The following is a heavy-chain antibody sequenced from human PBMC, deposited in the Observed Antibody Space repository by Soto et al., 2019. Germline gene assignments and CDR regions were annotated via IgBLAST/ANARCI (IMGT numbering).Heavy chain of an antibody. CDR1: GYTFTSYY. J-gene: IGHJ6*02. V-gene: IGHV1-46*01. Sequence: ASVKVSFKASGYTFTSYYMHWVRQAPGQGLEWMGIINPSGGSTSYAQKFQGRVTMTRDTSTSTVYMELSSLRSEDTAVYYCARGLVPAAKYYYGMDVWGQGTTVTVSS. D-gene: IGHD2-2*01. CDR2: INPSGGST. CDR3: ARGLVPAAKYYYGMDV.